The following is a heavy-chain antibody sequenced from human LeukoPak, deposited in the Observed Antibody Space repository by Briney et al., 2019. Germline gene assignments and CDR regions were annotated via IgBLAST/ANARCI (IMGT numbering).Heavy chain of an antibody. D-gene: IGHD2-15*01. CDR3: AGSRYCSGGNCYLDAFDI. V-gene: IGHV3-21*01. Sequence: RGSLRLSCAASGFTFSSYSMNWVRQAPGKGLEWVSSISSSSSYVYYADSVRGRFTISRDNAKNSLYLQMNSLRAEDTAVYYCAGSRYCSGGNCYLDAFDIWGQGTMVTVSS. J-gene: IGHJ3*02. CDR1: GFTFSSYS. CDR2: ISSSSSYV.